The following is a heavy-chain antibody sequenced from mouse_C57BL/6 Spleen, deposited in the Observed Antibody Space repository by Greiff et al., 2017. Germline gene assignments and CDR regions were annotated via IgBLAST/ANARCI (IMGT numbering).Heavy chain of an antibody. D-gene: IGHD1-1*01. CDR1: GYTFTDYE. Sequence: QVQLQQSGAELVRPGASVTLSCKASGYTFTDYEMHWVKQTPVHGLEWIGAIAPETGGTAYNQKFKGKAILTADKSASTAYMELRSLTSEDSAGYYCTRGGYYGSGYCWGQGTTLTVSS. J-gene: IGHJ2*01. CDR2: IAPETGGT. V-gene: IGHV1-15*01. CDR3: TRGGYYGSGYC.